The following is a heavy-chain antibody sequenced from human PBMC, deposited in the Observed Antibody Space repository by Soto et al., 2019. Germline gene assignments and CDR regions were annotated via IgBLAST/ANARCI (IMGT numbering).Heavy chain of an antibody. CDR1: EFTFSSYA. D-gene: IGHD1-26*01. CDR2: ISGSGGST. V-gene: IGHV3-23*01. CDR3: AKVPTGEMGTVFQAFDI. Sequence: ELQLLESGGGLVQPGGSLRLSCVASEFTFSSYAMSWVRQAPGKGLEWVSAISGSGGSTYYADSVKGRFAVSRDSSKSTLFLQVNSLRDEDTAVYYCAKVPTGEMGTVFQAFDIWGQGTMVTVSS. J-gene: IGHJ3*02.